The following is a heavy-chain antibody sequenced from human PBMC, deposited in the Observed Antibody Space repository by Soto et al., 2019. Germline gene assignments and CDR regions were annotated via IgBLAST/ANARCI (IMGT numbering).Heavy chain of an antibody. CDR1: GFTFSSYS. CDR3: AKERGYGGNWYFDL. D-gene: IGHD4-17*01. J-gene: IGHJ2*01. CDR2: ISYDGSNK. V-gene: IGHV3-30*18. Sequence: QVQLVESGGGVVQPGRSLRLSCAASGFTFSSYSMHWVRQAPGKGLEWVAVISYDGSNKYYADSVKGRFTISRDNSKNTLYLQMNSLRAEDTAVYYCAKERGYGGNWYFDLWGRGTLVTVSS.